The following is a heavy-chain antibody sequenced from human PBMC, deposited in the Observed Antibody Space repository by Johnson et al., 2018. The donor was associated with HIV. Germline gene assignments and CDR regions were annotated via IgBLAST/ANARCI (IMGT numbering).Heavy chain of an antibody. CDR1: GFTFSSYG. V-gene: IGHV3-30*02. J-gene: IGHJ3*02. CDR3: AKDMRSLAYYYDSSGYNAFDI. D-gene: IGHD3-22*01. CDR2: IRYDGSNK. Sequence: QVQLVESGGGVVQPGGSLRLSCAASGFTFSSYGMHWVRQAPGKGLEWVAFIRYDGSNKYYADSVKGRFTISRDNSKNTLYLQMNSLRDEDTAVYYCAKDMRSLAYYYDSSGYNAFDIWGQGTMVTVSS.